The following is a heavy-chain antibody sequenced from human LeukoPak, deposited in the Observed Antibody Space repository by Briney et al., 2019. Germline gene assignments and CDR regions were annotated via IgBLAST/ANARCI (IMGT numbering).Heavy chain of an antibody. V-gene: IGHV3-48*03. J-gene: IGHJ4*02. CDR1: GFTFSSYE. D-gene: IGHD6-19*01. Sequence: GGSLRLSCVASGFTFSSYEMNWVRQAPGKGLEWVSYISQTGETIYYADSGKGQVTISIDNAKNSLYLQINRLTIEDTAVYYCARGYSSGWSQDNFDSWGQRDLGFVSS. CDR3: ARGYSSGWSQDNFDS. CDR2: ISQTGETI.